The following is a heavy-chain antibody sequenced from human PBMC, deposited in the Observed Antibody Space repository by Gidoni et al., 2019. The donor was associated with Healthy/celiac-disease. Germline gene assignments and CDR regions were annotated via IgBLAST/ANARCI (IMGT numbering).Heavy chain of an antibody. J-gene: IGHJ2*01. Sequence: QLTLKESGPVLVKPTQTLTLPSTVPGFSLSNARMGVSCIRQPPGKALEWLAHILSNDEKSYSTPLKNRLTISKDTSKRQVVLNMTKMDPVDTATYYCERILWDHGYWYFDLWGRGTLATVSS. V-gene: IGHV2-26*01. D-gene: IGHD4-17*01. CDR2: ILSNDEK. CDR1: GFSLSNARMG. CDR3: ERILWDHGYWYFDL.